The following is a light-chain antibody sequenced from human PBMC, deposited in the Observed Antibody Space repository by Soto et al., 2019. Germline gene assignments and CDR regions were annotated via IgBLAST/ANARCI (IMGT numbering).Light chain of an antibody. J-gene: IGKJ3*01. CDR1: QSVSSSY. Sequence: EIVLTQSPGTLSLSPGERATLSCRASQSVSSSYLAWYQQKPGQAPRLLIYGASSRATGIPDRFSGSGSGPDFTLTISRLEPEDFAVYYCQQYGSSLFTFGPGPKVDIK. CDR3: QQYGSSLFT. V-gene: IGKV3-20*01. CDR2: GAS.